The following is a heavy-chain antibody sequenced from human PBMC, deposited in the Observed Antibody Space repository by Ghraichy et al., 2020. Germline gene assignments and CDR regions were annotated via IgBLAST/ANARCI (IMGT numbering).Heavy chain of an antibody. CDR1: GGSISSYY. V-gene: IGHV4-59*01. J-gene: IGHJ2*01. CDR3: AREGGSEDSSGYGWYFDL. Sequence: SETLSLTCTVSGGSISSYYWSWIRQPPGKGLEWIGYIYYSGSTNYNPSLKSRVTISVDTSKNQFSLKLSSVTAADTAVYYCAREGGSEDSSGYGWYFDLWGRGTLVTVSS. CDR2: IYYSGST. D-gene: IGHD3-22*01.